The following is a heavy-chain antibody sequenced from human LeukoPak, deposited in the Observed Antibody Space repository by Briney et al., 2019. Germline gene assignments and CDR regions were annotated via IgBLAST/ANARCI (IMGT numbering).Heavy chain of an antibody. V-gene: IGHV1-2*06. D-gene: IGHD3-16*01. CDR3: ARDLLLIRLGYGENNWFDP. J-gene: IGHJ5*02. CDR2: INPNSGGT. CDR1: GYTFTGYY. Sequence: ASVKVSCKASGYTFTGYYMHWVRQAPGQGLEWMGRINPNSGGTNYAQKFQGRVTMTRDTSISTAYMELSRLRSDDTAVYYCARDLLLIRLGYGENNWFDPWGQGALVTVSS.